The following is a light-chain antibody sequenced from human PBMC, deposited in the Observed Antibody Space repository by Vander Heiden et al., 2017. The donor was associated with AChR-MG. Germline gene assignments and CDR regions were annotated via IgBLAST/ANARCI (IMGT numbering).Light chain of an antibody. CDR1: QSVSSSY. J-gene: IGKJ3*01. Sequence: DIVLTQSPGTLFLSPGERAPLSCRASQSVSSSYLAWYQQKPGQAPRLLIYGASNRATGIPDRFSGSGSGTDFTLTISRLEPEDFAVFYCQQEGSSPFSFGHGTKVAIK. CDR3: QQEGSSPFS. CDR2: GAS. V-gene: IGKV3-20*01.